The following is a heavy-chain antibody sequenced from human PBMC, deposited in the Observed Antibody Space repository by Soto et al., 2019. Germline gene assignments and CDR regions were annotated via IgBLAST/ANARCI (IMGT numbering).Heavy chain of an antibody. V-gene: IGHV1-69*13. CDR2: IIPIFGTA. Sequence: GASVKVSCKASGGAFSSYAISWVRQAPGQGLEWMGGIIPIFGTANYAQKFQGRVTITADESTSTAYMELSSLRSEDTAVYYCARLSSIAAPDIDYWGQGTLVTVSS. CDR1: GGAFSSYA. J-gene: IGHJ4*02. CDR3: ARLSSIAAPDIDY. D-gene: IGHD6-6*01.